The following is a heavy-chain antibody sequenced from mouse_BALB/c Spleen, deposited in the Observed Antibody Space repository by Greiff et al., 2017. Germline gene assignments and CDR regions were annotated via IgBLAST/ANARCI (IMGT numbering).Heavy chain of an antibody. V-gene: IGHV5-6-5*01. CDR3: AREGGNYEDAMDY. D-gene: IGHD2-1*01. Sequence: EVHLVESGGGLVKPGGSLKLSCAASGFTFSSYAMSWVRQTPEKRLEWVASISSGGSTYYPDSVKGRFTISRDNARNILYLQMSSLRSEDTAMYYCAREGGNYEDAMDYWGQGTSVTVSS. J-gene: IGHJ4*01. CDR1: GFTFSSYA. CDR2: ISSGGST.